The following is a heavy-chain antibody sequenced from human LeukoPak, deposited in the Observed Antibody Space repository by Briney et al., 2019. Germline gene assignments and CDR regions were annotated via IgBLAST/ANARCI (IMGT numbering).Heavy chain of an antibody. Sequence: EASVKVSCKASGYTFTSYAMNWVRQAPGQGLEWMGWINTNTGNPTYAQGFTGRFVFSLDTSVSTAYLQISSLKAEDTAVYYCARDWGSSSWYHYYYYGMDVWGQGTTVTVSS. D-gene: IGHD6-13*01. CDR3: ARDWGSSSWYHYYYYGMDV. V-gene: IGHV7-4-1*02. CDR2: INTNTGNP. J-gene: IGHJ6*02. CDR1: GYTFTSYA.